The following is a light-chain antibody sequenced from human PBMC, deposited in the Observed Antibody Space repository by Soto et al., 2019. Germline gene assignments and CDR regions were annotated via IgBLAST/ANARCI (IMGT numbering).Light chain of an antibody. CDR2: GAS. CDR3: QQYNNWPSWT. V-gene: IGKV3-15*01. J-gene: IGKJ1*01. Sequence: IMMTLSPATLSVSPEESATLSCRASQSVSSNLAWYQQKPGQAPRLLIYGASTRATGIPARFSGSGSGTEFTLTISSLQSADFAVYYCQQYNNWPSWTFGQGTKVDIK. CDR1: QSVSSN.